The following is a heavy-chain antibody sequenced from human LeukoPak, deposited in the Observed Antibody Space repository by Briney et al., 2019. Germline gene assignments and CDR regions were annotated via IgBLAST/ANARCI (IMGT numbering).Heavy chain of an antibody. V-gene: IGHV5-51*01. CDR2: IYPGDSDT. D-gene: IGHD3-3*01. CDR3: ARQGSYDFWSGYSYYYYYGMDV. Sequence: GESLKISCKGSGYSFTSYWIGWVRQMPGKGPEWMGIIYPGDSDTRYSPSFQGQVTISADKSISTACLQWSSLKASDTAMYYCARQGSYDFWSGYSYYYYYGMDVWGQGTTVTVSS. J-gene: IGHJ6*02. CDR1: GYSFTSYW.